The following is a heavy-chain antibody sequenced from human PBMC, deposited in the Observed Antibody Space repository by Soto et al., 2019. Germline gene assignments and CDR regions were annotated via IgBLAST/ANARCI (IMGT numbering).Heavy chain of an antibody. CDR1: GFTFSNYY. V-gene: IGHV3-11*01. D-gene: IGHD6-19*01. Sequence: GGSLRLSCGASGFTFSNYYMSWIRQAPGKGLEWVSYISSTGRTIYYADSVKGRFTVSRDNAQNSLSLKLNSLRVEDTAAYYCARSYSSGWEFDYWGQGTQVTVSS. CDR3: ARSYSSGWEFDY. J-gene: IGHJ4*02. CDR2: ISSTGRTI.